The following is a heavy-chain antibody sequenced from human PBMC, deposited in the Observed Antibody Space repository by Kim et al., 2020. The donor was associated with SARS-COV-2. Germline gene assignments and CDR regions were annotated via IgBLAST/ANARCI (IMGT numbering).Heavy chain of an antibody. Sequence: AQRFQGRVAVPRDTSTSTVYMELSSLRSDDTAMYYCARDHRAGTYYFDCWGQGTLVTVSS. D-gene: IGHD1-7*01. V-gene: IGHV1-46*01. J-gene: IGHJ4*02. CDR3: ARDHRAGTYYFDC.